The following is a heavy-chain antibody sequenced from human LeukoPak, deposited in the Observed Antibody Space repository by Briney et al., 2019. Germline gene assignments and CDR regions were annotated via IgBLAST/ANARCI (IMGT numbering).Heavy chain of an antibody. D-gene: IGHD2-2*01. Sequence: ASVKVSCKASGYTFTGYYMHWVRQAPGQALEWMGWINPNSGGTNYAQKFQGRVTMTRDTSISTAYMELSRLRSDDTAVYYCARDQPGGYCSSTSCLERPDYWGQGTQVTVSS. CDR3: ARDQPGGYCSSTSCLERPDY. J-gene: IGHJ4*02. CDR2: INPNSGGT. CDR1: GYTFTGYY. V-gene: IGHV1-2*02.